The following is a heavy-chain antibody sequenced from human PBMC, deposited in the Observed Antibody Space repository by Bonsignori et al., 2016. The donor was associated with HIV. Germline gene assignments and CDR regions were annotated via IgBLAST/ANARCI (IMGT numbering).Heavy chain of an antibody. J-gene: IGHJ3*02. CDR2: IYPRDSHT. Sequence: EVQLVQSGAEVRKPGESLKISCKGSGYSFTTYWIAWVRQMPGKGLEWMGIIYPRDSHTRYSPSFVGQVTISADVSNSTAFLRWDNLKASDTAIYYCARRSSASIAFDIWGQGTLVTVSS. V-gene: IGHV5-51*03. D-gene: IGHD3-10*01. CDR3: ARRSSASIAFDI. CDR1: GYSFTTYW.